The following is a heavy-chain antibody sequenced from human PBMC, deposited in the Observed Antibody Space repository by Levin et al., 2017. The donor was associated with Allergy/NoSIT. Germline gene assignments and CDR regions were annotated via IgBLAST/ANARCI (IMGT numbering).Heavy chain of an antibody. Sequence: GGSLRLSCAASGFTFSSYWMSWVRQAPGKGLEWVANIKQDGSEKYYVDSVKGRFTISRDNAKNSLYLQMNSLRAEDTAVYYCARALYDFWSGSPNWFDPWGQGTLVTVSS. J-gene: IGHJ5*02. V-gene: IGHV3-7*04. CDR1: GFTFSSYW. D-gene: IGHD3-3*01. CDR3: ARALYDFWSGSPNWFDP. CDR2: IKQDGSEK.